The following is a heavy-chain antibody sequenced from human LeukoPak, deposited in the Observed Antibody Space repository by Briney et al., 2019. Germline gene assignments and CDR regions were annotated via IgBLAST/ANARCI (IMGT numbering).Heavy chain of an antibody. D-gene: IGHD6-13*01. J-gene: IGHJ4*02. CDR3: AAPIAAAGSGTPDY. CDR1: GYILTSYG. V-gene: IGHV1-69*04. CDR2: IIPILGIA. Sequence: SVKVSFKASGYILTSYGISWVRQAPGQGLEWMGRIIPILGIANYAQKFQGRVTITADKSTSTAYMELSSLRSEDTAVYYCAAPIAAAGSGTPDYWGQGTLVTVSS.